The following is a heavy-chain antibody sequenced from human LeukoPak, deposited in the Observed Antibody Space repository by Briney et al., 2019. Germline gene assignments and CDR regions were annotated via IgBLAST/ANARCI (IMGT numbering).Heavy chain of an antibody. CDR1: GVSINSYD. Sequence: SETLSLTCTVSGVSINSYDWSWHRQPPGKGLECIGFLHYSGLTNYSPSLKSRVTISVDTSKKQFSLNLSSVTAADTAVYYCTRGVGTPLTTHFDYWGQGILVTVSS. CDR3: TRGVGTPLTTHFDY. J-gene: IGHJ4*02. CDR2: LHYSGLT. D-gene: IGHD1-7*01. V-gene: IGHV4-59*01.